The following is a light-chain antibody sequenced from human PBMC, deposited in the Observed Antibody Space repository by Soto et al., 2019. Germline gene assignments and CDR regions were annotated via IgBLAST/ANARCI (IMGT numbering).Light chain of an antibody. V-gene: IGLV3-21*02. CDR1: NIDSRT. CDR2: DNS. Sequence: SYELTQPHSVSVATAQTATISCGENNIDSRTVHWYQQKPGQAPLLVVYDNSFRPSGIPNRFSGSNSGNTATLTISRVEAGDEADYYCQVWDNVDDHIYVFGTGTKVTVL. CDR3: QVWDNVDDHIYV. J-gene: IGLJ1*01.